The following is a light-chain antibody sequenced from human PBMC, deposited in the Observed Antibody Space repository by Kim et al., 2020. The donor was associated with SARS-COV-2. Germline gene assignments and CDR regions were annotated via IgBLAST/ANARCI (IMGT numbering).Light chain of an antibody. CDR1: SSDVGSYNL. Sequence: GQSITISCTGTSSDVGSYNLVSWYQQHPGKAPKLMMYEGSKRPSGVSNRFSGSKSGNTASLTISGLQAEDEADYYCCSYAGSSTLVFGGGTQLTVL. CDR2: EGS. CDR3: CSYAGSSTLV. J-gene: IGLJ2*01. V-gene: IGLV2-23*01.